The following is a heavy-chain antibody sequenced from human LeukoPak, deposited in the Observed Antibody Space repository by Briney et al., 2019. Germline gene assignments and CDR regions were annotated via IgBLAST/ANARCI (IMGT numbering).Heavy chain of an antibody. CDR1: GYTFTGYY. D-gene: IGHD1-26*01. CDR3: ARKGGSGSYTRDIDY. J-gene: IGHJ4*02. CDR2: INPNSGGT. V-gene: IGHV1-2*06. Sequence: AASVKVSCKASGYTFTGYYMHWVRQAPGQGLEWMGRINPNSGGTNYAQTFQGRVTMTRDTSISTAYMELSRLRSDDTAVYYCARKGGSGSYTRDIDYWGQGTLVTVSS.